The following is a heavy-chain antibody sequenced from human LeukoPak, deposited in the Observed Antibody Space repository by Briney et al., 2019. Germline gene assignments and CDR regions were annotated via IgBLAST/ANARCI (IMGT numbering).Heavy chain of an antibody. J-gene: IGHJ4*02. CDR3: ASEVYTMKVDFDY. CDR2: IYYSGST. V-gene: IGHV4-39*07. Sequence: SETLSLTCTVSGGSISSSSYYWGWIRQPPGKGLEWIGSIYYSGSTYYNPSLKSRVTISVDTSKNQFSLKLSSVTAADTAVYYCASEVYTMKVDFDYWGQGTLVTVSS. CDR1: GGSISSSSYY. D-gene: IGHD3-16*01.